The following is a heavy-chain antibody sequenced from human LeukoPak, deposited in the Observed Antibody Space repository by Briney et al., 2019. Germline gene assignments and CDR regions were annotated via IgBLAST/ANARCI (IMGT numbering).Heavy chain of an antibody. CDR2: IYPGDSDT. V-gene: IGHV5-51*01. Sequence: GESLKIYCKGSGYSFTSYWIGWVRQMPGKGLEWMGIIYPGDSDTRYSPSFQGQVTISADKSISTAYLQWSSLKASDTAMYYCAKLITIFGVASHFDYWGQGTLVTVSS. D-gene: IGHD3-3*01. CDR1: GYSFTSYW. J-gene: IGHJ4*02. CDR3: AKLITIFGVASHFDY.